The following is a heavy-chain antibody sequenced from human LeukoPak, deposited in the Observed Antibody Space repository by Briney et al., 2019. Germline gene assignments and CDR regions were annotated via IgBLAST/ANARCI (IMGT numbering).Heavy chain of an antibody. CDR1: GFTLSSYA. V-gene: IGHV3-23*01. D-gene: IGHD6-19*01. CDR3: AKDGYSSGWYY. CDR2: ISGSGGST. J-gene: IGHJ4*02. Sequence: PGGSLRLSCAASGFTLSSYAMSGVRQAPGKGLEWVSAISGSGGSTYYADSVKGRFTISRDNSKNTLYLQMNSLRAEDTAVYYCAKDGYSSGWYYWGQGTLVTVSS.